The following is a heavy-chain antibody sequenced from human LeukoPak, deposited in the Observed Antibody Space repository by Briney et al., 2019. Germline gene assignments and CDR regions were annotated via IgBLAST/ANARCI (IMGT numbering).Heavy chain of an antibody. J-gene: IGHJ5*02. V-gene: IGHV3-23*01. CDR2: ISGSGGST. Sequence: GGSLRLSCAASGFTFSSYAMSWVRQAPGKGLEWVSAISGSGGSTYYADSVKGRFTISRDNSKNTLYLQMNSLRAEDTAVYYCAKDKHNWNYGNWFDPWGQGTLVTVSS. D-gene: IGHD1-7*01. CDR1: GFTFSSYA. CDR3: AKDKHNWNYGNWFDP.